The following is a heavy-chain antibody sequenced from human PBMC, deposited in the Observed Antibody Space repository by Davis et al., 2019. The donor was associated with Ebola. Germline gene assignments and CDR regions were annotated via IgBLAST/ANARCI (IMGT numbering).Heavy chain of an antibody. J-gene: IGHJ4*02. Sequence: ASVKVSCKASGYTFTGYYMHWVRQAPGQGLEWMGWINPNSGGTNYAQKFQGWVTMTRDTSISTAYMELSRLRSDDTAVYYCARDGYCSGGSCYHFDYWGQGTLVTVSS. CDR1: GYTFTGYY. D-gene: IGHD2-15*01. CDR3: ARDGYCSGGSCYHFDY. V-gene: IGHV1-2*04. CDR2: INPNSGGT.